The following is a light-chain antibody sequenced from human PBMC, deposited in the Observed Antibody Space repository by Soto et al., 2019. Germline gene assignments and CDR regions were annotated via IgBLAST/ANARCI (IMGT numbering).Light chain of an antibody. CDR3: QQYYGSPLT. V-gene: IGKV4-1*01. J-gene: IGKJ4*01. CDR2: WAS. Sequence: DIVMTQSPDSLAVSLGERATINCKSSQSVLHSSNNKNFLAWYQQKPGQPPKLLIYWASTRESGVPDRFSGSGSGTDFTLTISSLQAEDVAYYSCQQYYGSPLTFGGGTKVEIK. CDR1: QSVLHSSNNKNF.